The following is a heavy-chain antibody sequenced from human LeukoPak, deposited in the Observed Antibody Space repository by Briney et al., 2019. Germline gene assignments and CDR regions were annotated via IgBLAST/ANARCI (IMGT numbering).Heavy chain of an antibody. CDR2: IYTSGST. Sequence: SQTLSLTCTVSGGSISSGSYYWSWIRQPAGKGLEWIGRIYTSGSTNYNPSLKSRVTISVDASKNQFSLKLSSVTAADTAVYYCAREVVSAAKYDYWGQGTLVTVSS. V-gene: IGHV4-61*02. CDR1: GGSISSGSYY. J-gene: IGHJ4*02. CDR3: AREVVSAAKYDY. D-gene: IGHD2-2*01.